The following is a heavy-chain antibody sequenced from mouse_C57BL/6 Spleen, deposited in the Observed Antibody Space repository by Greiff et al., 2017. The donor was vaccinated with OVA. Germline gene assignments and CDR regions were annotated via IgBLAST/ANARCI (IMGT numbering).Heavy chain of an antibody. Sequence: EVQLQQSGAELVRPGASVKLSCTASGFNIKDDYMHWVKQRPEQGLEWIGWIDPENGDTEYASKFQGKATITADTSSNTAYLQLSSLTSEDTAVYYCTPITTVVATPWYYWGQGTSVTVSS. CDR3: TPITTVVATPWYY. V-gene: IGHV14-4*01. CDR2: IDPENGDT. CDR1: GFNIKDDY. J-gene: IGHJ4*01. D-gene: IGHD1-1*01.